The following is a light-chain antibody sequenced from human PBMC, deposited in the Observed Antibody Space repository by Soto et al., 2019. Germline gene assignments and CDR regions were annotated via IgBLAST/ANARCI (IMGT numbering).Light chain of an antibody. J-gene: IGKJ1*01. CDR2: KAS. CDR3: QQYNTYWT. V-gene: IGKV1-5*03. CDR1: QSISSW. Sequence: DIQMTQSPSTLSASVGERVTITCRASQSISSWLAWYQQXPGKAPKLLIYKASSLESGAPSRCSGSGYGTEFTLTISSLQPDDLATYYCQQYNTYWTFGQGTKVDIK.